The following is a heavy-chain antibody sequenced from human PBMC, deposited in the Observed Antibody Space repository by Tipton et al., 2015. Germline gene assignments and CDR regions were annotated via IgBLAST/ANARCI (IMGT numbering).Heavy chain of an antibody. D-gene: IGHD6-19*01. CDR1: GFSFGTYA. Sequence: SLRLSCAASGFSFGTYAMHWVRQAPGKGLEWVAVIWYDGSNEYYGDSVKGRFTISKDNSKNTLYLQMNSLRAEDAAVYYCTRGGYSSVWPSGFWGQGTLVTVSS. CDR3: TRGGYSSVWPSGF. V-gene: IGHV3-33*01. J-gene: IGHJ4*02. CDR2: IWYDGSNE.